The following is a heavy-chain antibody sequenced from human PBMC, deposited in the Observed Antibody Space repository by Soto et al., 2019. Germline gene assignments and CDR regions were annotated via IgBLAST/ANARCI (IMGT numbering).Heavy chain of an antibody. CDR1: GGSFRGYY. CDR2: VYRSWDP. D-gene: IGHD6-13*01. CDR3: ARSTGYRSSWYPHYFDY. J-gene: IGHJ4*02. V-gene: IGHV4-34*01. Sequence: PSETLSLTCAVQGGSFRGYYWSWIRQPPGKGLEGIGYVYRSWDPLYNPSLNSRVTMSVESSRHQFSLKLTSVTAADTAVYYCARSTGYRSSWYPHYFDYWGRGALVTVSS.